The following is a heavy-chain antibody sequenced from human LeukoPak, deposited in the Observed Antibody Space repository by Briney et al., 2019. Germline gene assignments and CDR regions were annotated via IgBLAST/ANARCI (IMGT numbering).Heavy chain of an antibody. V-gene: IGHV3-30*04. CDR3: ARDLRGSGSYYNPDY. CDR2: ISYDGSNK. J-gene: IGHJ4*02. Sequence: PGGSLRLSCAASGFTFSSYAMHWVRQAPGKGLEWVAVISYDGSNKYYADSVKGRFTISRDNSKNTLYLQMNSLRAEDTDVYYCARDLRGSGSYYNPDYWGQGTLVTVSS. D-gene: IGHD3-10*01. CDR1: GFTFSSYA.